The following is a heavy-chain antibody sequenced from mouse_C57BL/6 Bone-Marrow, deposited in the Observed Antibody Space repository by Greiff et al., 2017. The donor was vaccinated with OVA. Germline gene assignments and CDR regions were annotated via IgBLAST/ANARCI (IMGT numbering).Heavy chain of an antibody. V-gene: IGHV1-18*01. CDR1: GYTFTDYN. CDR3: ARATTMVTPGAMDY. CDR2: INPNNGGT. Sequence: VQLQQSGPELVKPGASVKIPCKASGYTFTDYNMDWVKQSNGKSLEWIGDINPNNGGTIYNQKFKGKATFTVDKSSSTAYMELRSLTSEDTAVYYCARATTMVTPGAMDYWGQGTSVTVSS. D-gene: IGHD2-2*01. J-gene: IGHJ4*01.